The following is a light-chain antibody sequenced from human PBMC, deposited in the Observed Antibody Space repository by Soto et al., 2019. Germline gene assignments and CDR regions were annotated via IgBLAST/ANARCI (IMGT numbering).Light chain of an antibody. CDR3: QKHDSDPLT. CDR1: QGINTF. V-gene: IGKV1-27*01. J-gene: IGKJ4*02. CDR2: AAS. Sequence: DIQMTQSPSSLSASVGDRVTITCRASQGINTFVAWYQQKPGEVPKLLIYAASTLQSGVPSRFSGSGFGTDFVLTISSLEPEDVATYYCQKHDSDPLTFGGGTKVEIK.